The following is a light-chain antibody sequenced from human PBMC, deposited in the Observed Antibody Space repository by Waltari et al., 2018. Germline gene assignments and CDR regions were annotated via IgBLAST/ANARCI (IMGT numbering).Light chain of an antibody. CDR1: QSVRSY. CDR3: QQRNDWPLT. J-gene: IGKJ4*01. CDR2: DGS. V-gene: IGKV3-11*01. Sequence: EIVLTQSPATLSLSPGAGATLSCRASQSVRSYLAWYQQKPGQAPRLLIYDGSNRAAGIPARFSGSGSGTDCTLTIGSLEPEDSAVYYCQQRNDWPLTFGGGTKVEIK.